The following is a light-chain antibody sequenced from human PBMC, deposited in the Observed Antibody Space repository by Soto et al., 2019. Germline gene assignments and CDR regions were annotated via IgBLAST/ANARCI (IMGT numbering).Light chain of an antibody. CDR3: QQSYTTPIT. J-gene: IGKJ5*01. CDR1: QTISSH. V-gene: IGKV1-39*01. Sequence: DIQMTQSPSSRSSSVLYIFIITCLASQTISSHLNWYQQKPGKAPNLLVYAASSLQSGVPSRFTGSGSGTDFTLTISSLQPEDFATYFCQQSYTTPITFGQGTRLEIK. CDR2: AAS.